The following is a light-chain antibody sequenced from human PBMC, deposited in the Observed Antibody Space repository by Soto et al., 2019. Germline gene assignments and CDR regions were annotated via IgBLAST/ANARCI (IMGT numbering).Light chain of an antibody. V-gene: IGKV3-15*01. J-gene: IGKJ3*01. Sequence: EIVLTQSPATLSLSPGERATLSCRASQYITIYLAWYQQKPGQAPRLLIYDASNRATGIPARFSGSGSGTEFTLTISSLQSEDFAVYYCQQYNNWPPVTFGPGTKVDIK. CDR3: QQYNNWPPVT. CDR2: DAS. CDR1: QYITIY.